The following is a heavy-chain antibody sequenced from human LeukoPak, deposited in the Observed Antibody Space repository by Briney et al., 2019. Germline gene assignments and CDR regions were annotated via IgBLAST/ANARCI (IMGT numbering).Heavy chain of an antibody. CDR2: ISGSGGST. V-gene: IGHV3-23*01. D-gene: IGHD3-22*01. CDR1: GFTFTICA. CDR3: ALSSGYYYDTRGFDP. Sequence: GGSLRLSCAASGFTFTICAMNWVRQAPGKGLEWVSGISGSGGSTYYADSVKGRFTISRDSSKNTVYPQMNSLRAEDTAVYYCALSSGYYYDTRGFDPWGQGTLVTVSS. J-gene: IGHJ5*02.